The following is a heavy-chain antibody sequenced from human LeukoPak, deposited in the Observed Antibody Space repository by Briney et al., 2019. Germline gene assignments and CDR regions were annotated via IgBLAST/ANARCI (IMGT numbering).Heavy chain of an antibody. CDR2: IDPSDSYT. Sequence: GESLRISCKGSGYSFTSYWISWVRQMPGKGLEWMGRIDPSDSYTNYSPSFQGHVTISADKSISTAYLQWSSLKASDTAMYYCARHSSDSSGYHDAFDIWGQGTMVTVPS. V-gene: IGHV5-10-1*01. D-gene: IGHD3-22*01. CDR1: GYSFTSYW. CDR3: ARHSSDSSGYHDAFDI. J-gene: IGHJ3*02.